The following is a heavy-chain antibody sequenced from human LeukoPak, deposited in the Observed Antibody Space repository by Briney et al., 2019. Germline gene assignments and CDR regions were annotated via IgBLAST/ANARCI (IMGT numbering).Heavy chain of an antibody. D-gene: IGHD4-17*01. J-gene: IGHJ4*02. Sequence: GGSLRLSCTASGFTFGDYAMSWVRQAPGRGLEWVGFIRSKAYGGTTEYAASVKGRFTISRDDSKSIAYLQMNSLKTEDTAVYYCSSGLTTVTCDYWGQGTLVTVSS. V-gene: IGHV3-49*04. CDR1: GFTFGDYA. CDR2: IRSKAYGGTT. CDR3: SSGLTTVTCDY.